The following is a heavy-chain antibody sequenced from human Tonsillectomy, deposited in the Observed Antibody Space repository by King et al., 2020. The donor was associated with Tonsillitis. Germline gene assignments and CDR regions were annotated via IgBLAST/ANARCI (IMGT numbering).Heavy chain of an antibody. CDR3: TRSGTFDY. V-gene: IGHV1-24*01. D-gene: IGHD3-10*01. Sequence: QLVQSGAEVKKPGASVKVSCKISGYIFTKLSINWVRQAPGKGLEWMGGFDPEDGATLYAQKFQGRVTMSEDTSPDTVYLELSSLRSDDTAVYYCTRSGTFDYWGQGTLVTVSS. J-gene: IGHJ4*02. CDR1: GYIFTKLS. CDR2: FDPEDGAT.